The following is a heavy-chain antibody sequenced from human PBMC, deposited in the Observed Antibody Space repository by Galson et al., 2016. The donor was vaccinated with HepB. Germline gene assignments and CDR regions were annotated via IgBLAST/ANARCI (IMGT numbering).Heavy chain of an antibody. V-gene: IGHV3-23*01. D-gene: IGHD6-19*01. Sequence: SLXXXCAASGXXFSXXXMSXXXQAXXKGLEXVSXVSGNGAGTFYAXSVKGRFTISRDXSKNTLHLLINSLRVEDTAIYYCAKCSRYGTGWYGGNDYWGXGAPVXXSS. CDR1: GXXFSXXX. J-gene: IGHJ4*01. CDR2: VSGNGAGT. CDR3: AKCSRYGTGWYGGNDY.